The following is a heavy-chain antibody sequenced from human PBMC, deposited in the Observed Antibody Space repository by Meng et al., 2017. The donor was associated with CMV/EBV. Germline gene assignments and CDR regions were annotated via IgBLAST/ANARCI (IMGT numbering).Heavy chain of an antibody. CDR2: IRYDGSNK. Sequence: GGSLRLSCAASGFTFSSYGIHWVRQAPGKGLEWVAFIRYDGSNKYYADSVKGRFTISRDNSKNTVYLQMNSLRAEDTAVYYCARAKTMDYWGQGTLVTVSS. V-gene: IGHV3-30*02. CDR1: GFTFSSYG. D-gene: IGHD1-14*01. CDR3: ARAKTMDY. J-gene: IGHJ4*02.